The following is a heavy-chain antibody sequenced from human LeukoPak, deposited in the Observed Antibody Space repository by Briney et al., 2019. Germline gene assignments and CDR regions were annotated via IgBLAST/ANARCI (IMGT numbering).Heavy chain of an antibody. CDR2: NNPSSGTT. CDR1: GYTFTSYY. J-gene: IGHJ4*02. V-gene: IGHV1-46*01. D-gene: IGHD6-19*01. Sequence: ASVKVSCKASGYTFTSYYMHWVRQAPGKGVEWMGLNNPSSGTTSYAQKFQGRVTMTRDTSTSTVYMELSSLTSEDTAVYYCARDRGLLYGSSGCLDSWGQGTLVTVSS. CDR3: ARDRGLLYGSSGCLDS.